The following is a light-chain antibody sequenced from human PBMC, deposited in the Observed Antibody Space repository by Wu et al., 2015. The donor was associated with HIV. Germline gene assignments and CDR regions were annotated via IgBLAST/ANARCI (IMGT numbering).Light chain of an antibody. Sequence: DIVLTQSPGTLSLSPGEKATLSCRASQSISSDYLAWYQQKPGQAPRLLIYGASGRATGIPDRFSGRGSGTDFTLTINGLEPEXFAVYYCQQYGRSPEWTFGQGTKVEIK. CDR1: QSISSDY. V-gene: IGKV3-20*01. J-gene: IGKJ1*01. CDR2: GAS. CDR3: QQYGRSPEWT.